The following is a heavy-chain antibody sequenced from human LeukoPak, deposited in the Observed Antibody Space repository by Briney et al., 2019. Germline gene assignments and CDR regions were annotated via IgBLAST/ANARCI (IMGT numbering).Heavy chain of an antibody. CDR3: AKDMGSGDPYYYYYYGMDV. CDR1: GFTFDDYA. V-gene: IGHV3-9*01. D-gene: IGHD3-10*01. CDR2: ISWKSGSI. J-gene: IGHJ6*02. Sequence: GGSLRLSCAASGFTFDDYAMHWVRQAPGKGLEWVSGISWKSGSIDYADSVKGRFTTSRDNAKNSLYLQMNSLRAEDTALYYCAKDMGSGDPYYYYYYGMDVWGQGTTVTVSS.